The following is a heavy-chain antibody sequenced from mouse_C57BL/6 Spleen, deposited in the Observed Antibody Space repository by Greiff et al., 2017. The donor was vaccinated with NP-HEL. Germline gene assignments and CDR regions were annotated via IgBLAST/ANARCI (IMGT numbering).Heavy chain of an antibody. V-gene: IGHV5-9-1*02. CDR2: ISSGGDYI. CDR1: GFTFSSYA. J-gene: IGHJ3*01. D-gene: IGHD3-2*02. Sequence: EVHLVESGEGLVKPGGSLKLSCAASGFTFSSYAMSWVRQTPEKRLEWVAYISSGGDYIYYADTVKGRFTISRDNARNTLYLQMSSLKSEDTAMYYCTRDRVGSSGSWFAYWGQGTLVTVSA. CDR3: TRDRVGSSGSWFAY.